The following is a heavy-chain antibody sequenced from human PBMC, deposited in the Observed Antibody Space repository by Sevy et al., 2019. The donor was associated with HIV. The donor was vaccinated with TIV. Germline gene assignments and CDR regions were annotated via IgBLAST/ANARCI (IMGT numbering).Heavy chain of an antibody. V-gene: IGHV3-15*01. Sequence: GGSLRLSCAASGFTFSNAWMSWVRQAPGKGLEWVGRIKSKTDGGTTDYAAPVKGRFTISRDDSKNTLYLQMNSLKTEDTAVYYCTTTRLRYFDWLNHWGQGTLVTVSS. J-gene: IGHJ5*02. D-gene: IGHD3-9*01. CDR3: TTTRLRYFDWLNH. CDR1: GFTFSNAW. CDR2: IKSKTDGGTT.